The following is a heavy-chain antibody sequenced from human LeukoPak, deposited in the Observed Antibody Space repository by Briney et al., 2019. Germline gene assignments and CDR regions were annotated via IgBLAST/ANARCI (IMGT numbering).Heavy chain of an antibody. CDR1: GYTFTSYG. D-gene: IGHD3-3*01. Sequence: ASVKVSCKASGYTFTSYGISWVRQAPGQGLEWMGWISAYNGNTNYAQKLQGRVTMTTDTSTSTAYMELRSLRSDDTAVYYCARTPATRLRFLEWLPQPLHFDYWGQGALVTVSS. CDR2: ISAYNGNT. CDR3: ARTPATRLRFLEWLPQPLHFDY. V-gene: IGHV1-18*01. J-gene: IGHJ4*02.